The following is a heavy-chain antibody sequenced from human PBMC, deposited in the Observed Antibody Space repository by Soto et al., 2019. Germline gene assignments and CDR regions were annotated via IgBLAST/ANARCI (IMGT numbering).Heavy chain of an antibody. CDR3: ARGERGQWLVPGYFDY. J-gene: IGHJ4*02. D-gene: IGHD6-19*01. CDR2: IIPIFGTA. CDR1: GGTFSSYA. Sequence: AASVKVSCKASGGTFSSYAISWERQAPGQGLEWMGGIIPIFGTANYAQKFQGRVTIPADECTSTAYMELSSLRSEDKAVDSCARGERGQWLVPGYFDYWGQGSLVPGSS. V-gene: IGHV1-69*13.